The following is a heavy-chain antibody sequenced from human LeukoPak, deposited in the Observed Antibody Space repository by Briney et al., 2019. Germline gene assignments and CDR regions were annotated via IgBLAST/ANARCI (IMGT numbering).Heavy chain of an antibody. D-gene: IGHD5-12*01. CDR2: IYYSGST. CDR3: ARGCSGYDYCDY. CDR1: GGSISSYY. Sequence: SETLSLTCTVSGGSISSYYWSWIRQPPGRGLEWIGYIYYSGSTNYNPSLKSRVTISVDTSKNQFSLKLSSVTAADTAVYYCARGCSGYDYCDYWGQGTLVTVSS. V-gene: IGHV4-59*01. J-gene: IGHJ4*02.